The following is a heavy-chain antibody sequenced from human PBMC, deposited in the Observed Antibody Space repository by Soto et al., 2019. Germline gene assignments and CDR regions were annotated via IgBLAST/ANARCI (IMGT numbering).Heavy chain of an antibody. CDR1: GYSFTSYW. CDR3: ATFAVAGPNYYYYYGMDV. D-gene: IGHD6-19*01. CDR2: IDPSDSYT. J-gene: IGHJ6*02. V-gene: IGHV5-10-1*01. Sequence: GESLKISCKGSGYSFTSYWISWVRQMPGKGLEWMGRIDPSDSYTNYSPSFQGHVTISADKSISTAYLQWSSLKASDTAMYYCATFAVAGPNYYYYYGMDVWGQGTTVTVSS.